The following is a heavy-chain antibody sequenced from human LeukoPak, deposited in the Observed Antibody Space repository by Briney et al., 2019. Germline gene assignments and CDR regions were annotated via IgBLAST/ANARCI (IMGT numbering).Heavy chain of an antibody. CDR1: GYTFTSYR. V-gene: IGHV5-51*01. D-gene: IGHD3-3*01. Sequence: GESLKISCKGSGYTFTSYRIGWVRQMPGKGLEWMGSIYPGDSDTRYSPSFQGHVTISADKSISTAYLQWSSLKASDTAMYYCARFSVGWFDPWGQGTLVTVSS. CDR2: IYPGDSDT. J-gene: IGHJ5*02. CDR3: ARFSVGWFDP.